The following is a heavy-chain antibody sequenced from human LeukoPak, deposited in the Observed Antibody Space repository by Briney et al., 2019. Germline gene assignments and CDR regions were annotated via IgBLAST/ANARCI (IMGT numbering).Heavy chain of an antibody. D-gene: IGHD2-15*01. J-gene: IGHJ4*02. CDR1: GYSFTSYW. CDR3: ARLVAAGVFDY. CDR2: LGPSDSYT. V-gene: IGHV5-10-1*01. Sequence: GESLKISCKGSGYSFTSYWITWVRQMPGKGLEWMGRLGPSDSYTNYSPSFQGHVTISADKSISTAYLQWSRLKASDTAMFYCARLVAAGVFDYWGQGTLVTVSS.